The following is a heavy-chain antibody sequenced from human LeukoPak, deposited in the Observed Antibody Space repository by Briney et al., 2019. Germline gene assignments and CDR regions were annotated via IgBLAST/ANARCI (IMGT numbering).Heavy chain of an antibody. J-gene: IGHJ4*02. D-gene: IGHD4/OR15-4a*01. CDR3: AKRRGRGLTTPHYFDY. CDR1: GFTFSSYA. V-gene: IGHV3-23*01. Sequence: GGSLRLSCAASGFTFSSYAMSWVRQAPGKGLEWVSAISGSGGSTYYADSVKGRFTISRDNSKNTLYLQMNSLRAEDTAVYYCAKRRGRGLTTPHYFDYWGQGTLVTVSS. CDR2: ISGSGGST.